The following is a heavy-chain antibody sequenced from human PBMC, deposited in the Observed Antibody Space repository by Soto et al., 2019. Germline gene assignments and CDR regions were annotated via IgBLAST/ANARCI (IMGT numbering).Heavy chain of an antibody. CDR3: ARAGYCSSTSCYPPRWFDP. J-gene: IGHJ5*02. Sequence: ASVKVSCKASGYTFSNYGISWVRQAPGQGLEWMGWISAYNGNTKYVQKFQGRVIMTTDTSASTAYMELRSLRSDDTAVYYCARAGYCSSTSCYPPRWFDPWGQGTLVTVSS. CDR2: ISAYNGNT. D-gene: IGHD2-2*01. CDR1: GYTFSNYG. V-gene: IGHV1-18*01.